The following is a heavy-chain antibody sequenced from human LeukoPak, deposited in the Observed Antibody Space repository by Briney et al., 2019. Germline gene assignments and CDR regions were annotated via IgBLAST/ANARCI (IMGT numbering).Heavy chain of an antibody. CDR1: GGSVSSYY. CDR3: ARNVKGMNV. J-gene: IGHJ6*02. D-gene: IGHD3-16*01. V-gene: IGHV4-59*08. Sequence: SETLSLTCTVSGGSVSSYYWSWIRQPPGKGLEWIGYIYCTGSTNYNPSLKSRVTISVDTSKNQFSLKVTSVTAADTAVYYCARNVKGMNVWGQGTTVTVSS. CDR2: IYCTGST.